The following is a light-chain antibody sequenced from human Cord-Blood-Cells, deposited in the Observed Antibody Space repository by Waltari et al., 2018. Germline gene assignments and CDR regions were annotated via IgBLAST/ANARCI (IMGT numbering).Light chain of an antibody. V-gene: IGLV2-14*01. J-gene: IGLJ3*02. Sequence: QSALTQPASVSGSPGPSITTSCTGTSSDVAGSNYVSWYQQHPGKAPKLMIYEVSNRPSGVPNRFSGSKSGNTASLTISGLQAEDEADYYCSSYTSSSTRVFGGGTKLTVL. CDR2: EVS. CDR3: SSYTSSSTRV. CDR1: SSDVAGSNY.